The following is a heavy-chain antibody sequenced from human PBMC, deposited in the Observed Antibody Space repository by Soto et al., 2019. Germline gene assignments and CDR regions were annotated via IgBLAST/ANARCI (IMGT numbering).Heavy chain of an antibody. CDR1: GGSISSGGYY. J-gene: IGHJ2*01. CDR3: ARSSSGSPNYWYFDL. CDR2: IYYSGST. D-gene: IGHD3-10*01. Sequence: QVQLQESGPGLVKPSQTLSLTCTVSGGSISSGGYYWSWIRQHPGKGLEWIGYIYYSGSTYYNPSLKSRVTISVDTSKNQFSLKLSSVTAADTAVYYCARSSSGSPNYWYFDLWGRGTLVTVSS. V-gene: IGHV4-31*03.